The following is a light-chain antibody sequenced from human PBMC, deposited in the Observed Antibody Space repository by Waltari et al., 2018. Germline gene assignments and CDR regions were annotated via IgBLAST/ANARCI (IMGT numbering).Light chain of an antibody. CDR2: AAS. CDR3: QENNHWPPVWT. V-gene: IGKV3-15*01. CDR1: QSVSSN. Sequence: EIVLKQSPATLSVSPGERVTLSCRASQSVSSNLAWYQQKPGQAPRLLIYAASNRATGIPARFSGSGSGTEFTLTISSLQSEDFAVYYCQENNHWPPVWTFGQGTNVEIK. J-gene: IGKJ1*01.